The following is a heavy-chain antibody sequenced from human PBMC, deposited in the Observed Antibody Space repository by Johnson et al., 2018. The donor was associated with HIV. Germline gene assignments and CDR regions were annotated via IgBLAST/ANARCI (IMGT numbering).Heavy chain of an antibody. Sequence: VQLVESGGGLVQPGGSLRLSCAASGFTFSSYWMSWVRQAPGKGLEWVANIKQDGSEKYHVDSVKGRFTVSRDNAKNSLYLQMNSLRAEDTAVYYWARDPCGGDCADAFDIWGQGTMVTVSS. CDR2: IKQDGSEK. D-gene: IGHD2-21*02. J-gene: IGHJ3*02. V-gene: IGHV3-7*01. CDR3: ARDPCGGDCADAFDI. CDR1: GFTFSSYW.